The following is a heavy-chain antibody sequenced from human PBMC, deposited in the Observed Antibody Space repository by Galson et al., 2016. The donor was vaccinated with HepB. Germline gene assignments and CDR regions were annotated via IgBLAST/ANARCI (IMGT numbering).Heavy chain of an antibody. V-gene: IGHV3-33*01. J-gene: IGHJ6*02. CDR3: ARARPLRARNSMDV. Sequence: SLRLSCAASGFTFSSYGMHWVRQAPGKGLEWVAVIWYDGGKKYYADSVKGRFAISRDNSKNTLYLQMNSLRAEDTAVYYCARARPLRARNSMDVWGQGTTVTVSS. CDR1: GFTFSSYG. D-gene: IGHD3-10*01. CDR2: IWYDGGKK.